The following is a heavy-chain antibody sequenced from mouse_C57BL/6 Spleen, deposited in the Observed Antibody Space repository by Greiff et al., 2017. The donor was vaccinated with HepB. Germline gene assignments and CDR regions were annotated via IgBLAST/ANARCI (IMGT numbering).Heavy chain of an antibody. CDR3: ARGVTTGYYFDY. CDR1: GYTFTDYY. Sequence: VQLQQSGPVLVKPGASVKMSCKASGYTFTDYYMNWVKQSHGKSLEWIGVINPYNGGTSYNQKFKGKATLTVDKSSSTAYMELNSLTSEDSAVYYCARGVTTGYYFDYWGQGTTLTVSS. V-gene: IGHV1-19*01. J-gene: IGHJ2*01. CDR2: INPYNGGT. D-gene: IGHD2-2*01.